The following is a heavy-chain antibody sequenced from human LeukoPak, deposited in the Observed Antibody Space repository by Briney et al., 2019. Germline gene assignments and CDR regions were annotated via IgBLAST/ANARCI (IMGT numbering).Heavy chain of an antibody. CDR1: GYTFTSYD. CDR3: ATWRGWEFRFDP. V-gene: IGHV1-8*01. D-gene: IGHD1-1*01. CDR2: MNPNSGNT. Sequence: GASVKVSCKASGYTFTSYDTNWVRQATGQGLEWMGWMNPNSGNTGYAQKFQDRVTMTRNTSISTAYMELSSLRSEDTAVYYCATWRGWEFRFDPWGQGTLVTVSS. J-gene: IGHJ5*02.